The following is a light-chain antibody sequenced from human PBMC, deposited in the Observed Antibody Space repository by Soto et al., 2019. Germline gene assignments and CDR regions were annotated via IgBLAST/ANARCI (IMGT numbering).Light chain of an antibody. CDR3: QHYNNWPLIT. V-gene: IGKV3-15*01. J-gene: IGKJ5*01. CDR1: QSVSSN. Sequence: SVXPGEXATRXXXXSQSVSSNLAWYQQKPGQAPPLLIYGASTTATGIPATFSGSGSGTEFTLTISSLQSEDFAVYYCQHYNNWPLITFGQGTRVDIK. CDR2: GAS.